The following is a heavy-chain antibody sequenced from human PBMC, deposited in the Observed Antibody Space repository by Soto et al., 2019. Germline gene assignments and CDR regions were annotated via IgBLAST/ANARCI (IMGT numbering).Heavy chain of an antibody. D-gene: IGHD3-3*01. J-gene: IGHJ6*02. CDR2: IVVGSGNT. V-gene: IGHV1-58*01. CDR3: AAGSGYYRYYFYGMDA. CDR1: GFTFTSSA. Sequence: SVKVSCKASGFTFTSSAVQWVRQARGQRLEWIGWIVVGSGNTNYAQKFQERVTITRDMSTSTAYMELSSLRSEDTAVYYCAAGSGYYRYYFYGMDAWGQGTTV.